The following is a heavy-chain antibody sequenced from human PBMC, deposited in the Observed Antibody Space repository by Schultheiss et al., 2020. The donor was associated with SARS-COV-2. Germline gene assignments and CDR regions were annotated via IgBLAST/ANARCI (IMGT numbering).Heavy chain of an antibody. D-gene: IGHD1-26*01. V-gene: IGHV4-39*01. CDR2: AFYSGPT. Sequence: SETLSLTCTVSGGSISSSDYYWGWIRQPPGKGLEWVGTAFYSGPTYYSPSLTSRVTISVDTSKNQFSLKLSSVTAADTAVYYCARQWGGSYYFYYYVDVWGKGTTVTVSS. CDR3: ARQWGGSYYFYYYVDV. CDR1: GGSISSSDYY. J-gene: IGHJ6*03.